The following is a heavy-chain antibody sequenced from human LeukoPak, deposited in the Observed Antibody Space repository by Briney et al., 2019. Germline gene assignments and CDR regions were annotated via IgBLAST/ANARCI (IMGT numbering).Heavy chain of an antibody. CDR3: AKDYGDYGSFDY. J-gene: IGHJ4*02. V-gene: IGHV3-30*02. CDR2: IRHDGSIK. CDR1: GFIFSTYG. D-gene: IGHD4-17*01. Sequence: GGSLRLSCAASGFIFSTYGMYWVRQAPGKGLEWVAFIRHDGSIKNYADSVKGRSTISRDNSKSTLYLQMNSLRAEDTAVYYCAKDYGDYGSFDYWGQGTLVTVSS.